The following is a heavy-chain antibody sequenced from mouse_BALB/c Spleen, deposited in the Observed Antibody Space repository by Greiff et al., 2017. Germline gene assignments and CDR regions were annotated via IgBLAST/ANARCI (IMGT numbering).Heavy chain of an antibody. D-gene: IGHD1-1*01. CDR1: GFTFSSYG. J-gene: IGHJ2*01. Sequence: EVMLVESGGGLVQPGGSLKLSCAASGFTFSSYGMSWVRQTPDKRLELVATINSNGGSTYYPDSVKGRFTISRDNAKNTLYLQMSSLKSEDTAMYYCARALYYYGSIFDYWGQGTTLTVSS. CDR3: ARALYYYGSIFDY. V-gene: IGHV5-6-3*01. CDR2: INSNGGST.